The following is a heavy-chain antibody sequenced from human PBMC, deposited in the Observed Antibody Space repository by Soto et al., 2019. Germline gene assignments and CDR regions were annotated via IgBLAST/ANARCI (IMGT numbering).Heavy chain of an antibody. CDR1: GGSISSGGYY. V-gene: IGHV4-31*03. Sequence: PSETLSLTCSVSGGSISSGGYYWSWIRQHPGKGLEWIGYIYYSGSTYYTPSLKSRLTMSIDTSKNEFSLRLNSVTAADTAVYYCAGQTFTIAAASYGRSNWFDPWGPGTLVTVSS. CDR3: AGQTFTIAAASYGRSNWFDP. D-gene: IGHD6-25*01. CDR2: IYYSGST. J-gene: IGHJ5*02.